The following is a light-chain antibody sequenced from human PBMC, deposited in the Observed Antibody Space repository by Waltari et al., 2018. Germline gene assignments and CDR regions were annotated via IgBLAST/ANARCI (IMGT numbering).Light chain of an antibody. CDR2: EVS. Sequence: QSALTQPASVSGSPGQSITISCTGTSSDVGSYNLVSWYQQHPGKAPKLMIYEVSKRLEGVANRFAGSKSGNTASLTISGLQAEDEADYYCCSYAGSSTFPYVFGTGTKVTVL. CDR3: CSYAGSSTFPYV. CDR1: SSDVGSYNL. V-gene: IGLV2-23*02. J-gene: IGLJ1*01.